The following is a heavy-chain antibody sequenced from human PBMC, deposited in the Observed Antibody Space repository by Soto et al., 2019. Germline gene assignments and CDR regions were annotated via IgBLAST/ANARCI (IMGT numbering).Heavy chain of an antibody. V-gene: IGHV4-59*08. CDR1: GGSISSYY. Sequence: SETLSLTCTVSGGSISSYYWSWIRQPPGKGLEWIGYIYYSGSTYYNPSLKSRVTISVDTSKNQFSLKLSSVTAADTAVYYCARFGDYDGGFDYWGQGTLVTVSS. CDR2: IYYSGST. D-gene: IGHD4-17*01. J-gene: IGHJ4*02. CDR3: ARFGDYDGGFDY.